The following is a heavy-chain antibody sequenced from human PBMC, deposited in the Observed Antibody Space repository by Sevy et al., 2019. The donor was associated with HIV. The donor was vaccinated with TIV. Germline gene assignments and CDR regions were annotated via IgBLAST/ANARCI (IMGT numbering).Heavy chain of an antibody. CDR3: AREVGGFNWRPYYFDS. Sequence: GGSLRLSCAASGFTFSSYWMSWVRQTPGKGLEWVATIKQDESEKYYVDSVKGRFAISRDNDKNSVSLQMNGLRVEDAALYYCAREVGGFNWRPYYFDSWGQGTLVTVSS. J-gene: IGHJ4*02. CDR1: GFTFSSYW. D-gene: IGHD3-3*01. CDR2: IKQDESEK. V-gene: IGHV3-7*01.